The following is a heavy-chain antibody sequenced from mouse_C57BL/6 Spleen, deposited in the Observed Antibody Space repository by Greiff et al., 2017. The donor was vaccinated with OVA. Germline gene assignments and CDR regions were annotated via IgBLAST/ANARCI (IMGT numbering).Heavy chain of an antibody. D-gene: IGHD1-1*01. J-gene: IGHJ4*01. CDR1: GYTFTSYW. Sequence: QVQLQQPGAELVRPGSSVKLSCKASGYTFTSYWMHWVKQRPIQGLEWIGNIDPSDSETHYNQKFKDKATLTVDKSSSTAYMQLSSLTSEDSAVYYCASDYYGSSDAMDYWGQGTSVTVSS. V-gene: IGHV1-52*01. CDR2: IDPSDSET. CDR3: ASDYYGSSDAMDY.